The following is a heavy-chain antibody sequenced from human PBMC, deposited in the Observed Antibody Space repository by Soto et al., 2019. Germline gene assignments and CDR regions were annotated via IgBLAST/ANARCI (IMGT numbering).Heavy chain of an antibody. V-gene: IGHV2-5*02. J-gene: IGHJ4*02. CDR2: IYWDDAK. CDR3: AHLARLDSLMVTLNYFDG. D-gene: IGHD5-18*01. CDR1: GFSFSTSRVA. Sequence: QITLKESGPTLVKPTETLTLTCTFSGFSFSTSRVAVGWIRQPPGKALEWLALIYWDDAKRYSPSLQSRLTITNVTTKNQVVLTMTNMAPRDTATYYCAHLARLDSLMVTLNYFDGWGQGMLVTVSA.